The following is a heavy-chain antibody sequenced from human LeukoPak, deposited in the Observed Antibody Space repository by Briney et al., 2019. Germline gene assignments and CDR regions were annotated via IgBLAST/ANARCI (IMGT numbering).Heavy chain of an antibody. V-gene: IGHV4-31*03. Sequence: SETLSLTCTVSGGSISSGGYYWSWIRQPPGKGLEWIGYTSNSGYPDSNPALKSRLTISLDTSQNQVSLRLSSVTVADTAVYYCVREPTQPLRFGEFHPFDNWGQGTLVTVSS. CDR3: VREPTQPLRFGEFHPFDN. J-gene: IGHJ4*02. D-gene: IGHD3-10*01. CDR1: GGSISSGGYY. CDR2: TSNSGYP.